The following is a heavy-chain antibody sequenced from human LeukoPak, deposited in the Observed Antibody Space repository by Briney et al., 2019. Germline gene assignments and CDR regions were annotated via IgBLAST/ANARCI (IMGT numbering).Heavy chain of an antibody. CDR2: ININSGGI. Sequence: GASVKVSCKASGYTFIDYWIHWVRQAPGLGLEWMGRININSGGINYAQKFQGRVTMTRATSISTAYMELSRLRFDDTAVYYCARDRDGGVGTIDYWGQGTLVPVSS. CDR1: GYTFIDYW. V-gene: IGHV1-2*06. J-gene: IGHJ4*02. D-gene: IGHD3-3*01. CDR3: ARDRDGGVGTIDY.